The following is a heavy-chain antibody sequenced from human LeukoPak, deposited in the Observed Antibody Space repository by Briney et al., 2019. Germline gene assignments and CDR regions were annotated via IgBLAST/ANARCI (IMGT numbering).Heavy chain of an antibody. CDR3: ARATVVTFFDY. D-gene: IGHD4-23*01. CDR2: IYSGGST. CDR1: GFTVSSNY. V-gene: IGHV3-53*01. J-gene: IGHJ4*02. Sequence: PGGSLRLSCAASGFTVSSNYMSWVRQAPGKGLEWVSVIYSGGSTYYADSVKGRFTISRDNAKNSLYLQMNSLRAEDTAVYYCARATVVTFFDYWGQGTLVTVSS.